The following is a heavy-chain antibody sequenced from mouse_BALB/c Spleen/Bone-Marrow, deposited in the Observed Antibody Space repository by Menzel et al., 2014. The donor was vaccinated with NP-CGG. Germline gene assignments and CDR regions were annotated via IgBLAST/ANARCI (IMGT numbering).Heavy chain of an antibody. J-gene: IGHJ3*01. Sequence: QVQLQQPGTEVVRPGASVKLSCKASGYSFTTYWMNWVKQRPGQGLEWIGMIHPSDSETRLNQKFKDKATLTVDKSSSTAYTQLNSPPSEDSAVYYCAREKVYYGISWFAYWGQGTLVTVPA. V-gene: IGHV1-61*01. D-gene: IGHD2-1*01. CDR2: IHPSDSET. CDR3: AREKVYYGISWFAY. CDR1: GYSFTTYW.